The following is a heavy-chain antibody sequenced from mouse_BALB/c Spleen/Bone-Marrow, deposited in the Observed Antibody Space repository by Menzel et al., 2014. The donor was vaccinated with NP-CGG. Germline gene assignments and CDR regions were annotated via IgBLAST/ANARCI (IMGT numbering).Heavy chain of an antibody. Sequence: VKFQESGPGLVAPSQSLSITCTVSGFSLTDYGVSWIRQPPGKGLEWLGVIWDGGSTYYNSALKSRLSISKDNSKSQVFLKMNSLQTDDTAMYYCAKHEDRYDWFAYWGQGTLVTVSA. V-gene: IGHV2-6-5*01. CDR3: AKHEDRYDWFAY. J-gene: IGHJ3*01. D-gene: IGHD2-14*01. CDR1: GFSLTDYG. CDR2: IWDGGST.